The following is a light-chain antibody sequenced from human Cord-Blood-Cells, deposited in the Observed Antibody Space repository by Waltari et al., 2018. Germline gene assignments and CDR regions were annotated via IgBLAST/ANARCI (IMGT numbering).Light chain of an antibody. V-gene: IGKV1-39*01. CDR1: QSISSY. Sequence: DIQMTQSQSSLSSSVGDRVTITCRASQSISSYLNWYQQKPVKAPKLLIYAASSLQSGVPSRFSGSGSGTDFTLTISSLQPEDFATYYCQQSDSTPRTFGQGTKVEIK. CDR3: QQSDSTPRT. CDR2: AAS. J-gene: IGKJ1*01.